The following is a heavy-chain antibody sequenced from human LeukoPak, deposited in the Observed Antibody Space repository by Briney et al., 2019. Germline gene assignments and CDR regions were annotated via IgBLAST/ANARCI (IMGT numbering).Heavy chain of an antibody. V-gene: IGHV4-4*07. J-gene: IGHJ6*03. CDR2: IYINGTT. Sequence: TSETLSLTCTVSGGSTSSYYWSWIRQPAGKGLEWIGRIYINGTTNYNPSLKSRVTMSIDTSKNQFSLKLSSATAADTAVYYCARDRVVRGVSIAYYYYMDVWGKGTTVTISS. CDR1: GGSTSSYY. CDR3: ARDRVVRGVSIAYYYYMDV. D-gene: IGHD3-10*01.